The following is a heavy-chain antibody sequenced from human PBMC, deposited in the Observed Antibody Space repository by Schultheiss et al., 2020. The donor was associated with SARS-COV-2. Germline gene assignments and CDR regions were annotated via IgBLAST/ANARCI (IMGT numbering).Heavy chain of an antibody. V-gene: IGHV4-34*01. Sequence: SETLSLTCTVYGGSFSGYYWSWIRQPPGKGLEWIGEINHSGSTNYYSSLKSRVTISVDTSKNQFSLKLSSVTAADTAVYYCARVRYYYGSGVGYWGQGTLVTVSS. CDR1: GGSFSGYY. D-gene: IGHD3-10*01. J-gene: IGHJ4*02. CDR2: INHSGST. CDR3: ARVRYYYGSGVGY.